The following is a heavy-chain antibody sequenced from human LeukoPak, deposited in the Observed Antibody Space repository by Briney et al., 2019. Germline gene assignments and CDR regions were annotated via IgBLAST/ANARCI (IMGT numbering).Heavy chain of an antibody. J-gene: IGHJ6*03. D-gene: IGHD3-10*01. V-gene: IGHV1-46*01. CDR2: INPSGGST. CDR1: GYTFTSYY. Sequence: ASVKVSCKASGYTFTSYYIHWVRQAPGQGLEWMGIINPSGGSTNYAQKFQGRVTMTRDTSTSTVYMELSSLRSDDTDVYYCARGPRITLVRGGQWYFYMDVWGKGTTVTVSS. CDR3: ARGPRITLVRGGQWYFYMDV.